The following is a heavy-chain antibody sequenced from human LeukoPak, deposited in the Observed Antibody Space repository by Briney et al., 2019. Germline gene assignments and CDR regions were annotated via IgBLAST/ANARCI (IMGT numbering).Heavy chain of an antibody. D-gene: IGHD2-15*01. CDR3: AKVSVVVVAATFDY. Sequence: GGSLRLSCAASGFTFSSYAMSWVRRAPGNGLEWVSGISGSGGSTYYADSVKGRFTISRDNSKNTLYLQMNSLRAEDTAVYYCAKVSVVVVAATFDYWGQGTLVTVSS. J-gene: IGHJ4*02. CDR2: ISGSGGST. CDR1: GFTFSSYA. V-gene: IGHV3-23*01.